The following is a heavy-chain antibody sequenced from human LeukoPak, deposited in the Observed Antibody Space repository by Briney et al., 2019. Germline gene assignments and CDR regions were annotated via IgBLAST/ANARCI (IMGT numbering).Heavy chain of an antibody. V-gene: IGHV3-23*01. Sequence: GGSLRLSCAASGFTFSSYAMSWGREAPGKGVGWVSGISGSGGSTYYADSVKGRFTISRDNSKTTLYLQMNSLRAEDTAVYYCAKVGGITIYSFGPDYWGQGTLVTVSS. J-gene: IGHJ4*02. CDR2: ISGSGGST. D-gene: IGHD3-9*01. CDR3: AKVGGITIYSFGPDY. CDR1: GFTFSSYA.